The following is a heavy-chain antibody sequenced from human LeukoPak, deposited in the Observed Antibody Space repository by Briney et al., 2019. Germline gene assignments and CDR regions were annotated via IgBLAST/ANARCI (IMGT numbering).Heavy chain of an antibody. Sequence: ASVKVSCKVSGYTLTELSMHWVRQAPGKGLEWMGGFDPEDGETIYAQKFQGRVTMTKDTSTDTAYMELSSLRSEDTAVYYCATVLSGPQVDWGQGTLVTVSS. CDR2: FDPEDGET. CDR3: ATVLSGPQVD. CDR1: GYTLTELS. D-gene: IGHD2-2*01. V-gene: IGHV1-24*01. J-gene: IGHJ4*02.